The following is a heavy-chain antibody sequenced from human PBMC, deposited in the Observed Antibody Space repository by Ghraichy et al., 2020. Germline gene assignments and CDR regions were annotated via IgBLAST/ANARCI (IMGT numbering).Heavy chain of an antibody. V-gene: IGHV3-74*01. D-gene: IGHD2-8*01. Sequence: GGSVRLSCAASGFTFSRYWMHWVRQAPGKGLVWVSRIKSDGSITNYADSVKGRFTISRDNAKNTLYLQMNSLRAEDTAMYYCVGYCTNGVCQDFWGQGTLVTVSS. CDR1: GFTFSRYW. J-gene: IGHJ4*02. CDR2: IKSDGSIT. CDR3: VGYCTNGVCQDF.